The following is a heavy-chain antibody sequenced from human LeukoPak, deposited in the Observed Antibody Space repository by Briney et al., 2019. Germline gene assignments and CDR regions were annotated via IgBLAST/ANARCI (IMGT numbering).Heavy chain of an antibody. CDR3: ARVVQGFDDFEI. V-gene: IGHV4-34*01. CDR1: GGSFSGYY. CDR2: INHSGST. Sequence: SETLSLTCAVYGGSFSGYYWSWIRQPPGKGLEWIGEINHSGSTNYNPSLKNRVTISVDTSKNRFSPKLSSVTAADTAVYYCARVVQGFDDFEIWGQGTMVTVSS. J-gene: IGHJ3*02. D-gene: IGHD2-2*01.